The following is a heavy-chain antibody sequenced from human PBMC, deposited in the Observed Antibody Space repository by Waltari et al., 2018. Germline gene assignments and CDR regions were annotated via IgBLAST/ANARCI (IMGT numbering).Heavy chain of an antibody. CDR2: IPYDGNNK. J-gene: IGHJ3*02. CDR1: GFPFSTYG. CDR3: AKGTSSGTFDAFHI. D-gene: IGHD1-26*01. V-gene: IGHV3-30*18. Sequence: QVQLVESGGGVVQPGRSLRLSCAASGFPFSTYGLHWVRHAPGKGLEWVAVIPYDGNNKNYVDSVKGRFTISRDNSKNTLYLQMNSLRAEDTALYYCAKGTSSGTFDAFHIWGQGTMVIVSS.